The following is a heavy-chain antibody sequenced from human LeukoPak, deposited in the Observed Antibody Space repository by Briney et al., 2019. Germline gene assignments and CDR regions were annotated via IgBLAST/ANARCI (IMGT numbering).Heavy chain of an antibody. Sequence: PGGSLRLSCAAPGFTFSSYEFNWVRQAPGKGLEWVSYIGVGDSTIYYADSVRGRFTTSRDNAKNALYLQLNSLRAEDTAVYYCARETAHCGGDCFDYWGQGTLVTVSS. CDR3: ARETAHCGGDCFDY. D-gene: IGHD2-21*01. CDR2: IGVGDSTI. V-gene: IGHV3-48*03. CDR1: GFTFSSYE. J-gene: IGHJ4*02.